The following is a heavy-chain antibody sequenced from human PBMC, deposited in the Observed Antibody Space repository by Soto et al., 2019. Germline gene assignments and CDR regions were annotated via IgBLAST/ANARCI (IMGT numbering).Heavy chain of an antibody. CDR2: ISGTGAST. V-gene: IGHV3-23*01. CDR1: GFTFSSYA. J-gene: IGHJ4*02. Sequence: PGGSLRLSCAASGFTFSSYAMRWVRQAPGKGLEWVSAISGTGASTYYADSVKGRFTISRDNSKNTLYLQINSLRAEDTAVYYCAKGGPYYYDSSGYYDYWGQGPLVTVSS. D-gene: IGHD3-22*01. CDR3: AKGGPYYYDSSGYYDY.